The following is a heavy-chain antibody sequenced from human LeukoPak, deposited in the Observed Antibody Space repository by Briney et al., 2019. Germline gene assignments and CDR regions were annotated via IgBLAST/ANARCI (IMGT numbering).Heavy chain of an antibody. CDR3: ARERPDLAAAAGTIDY. Sequence: GGSLRLSCAASGFTFSSYWMSWVRQAPGKGLEWVANIKQDGSEKYYVDSVKGRFTISRDNAKNSLYLQMNSLRAEDTAVYYCARERPDLAAAAGTIDYWGQGTLVTVSS. D-gene: IGHD6-13*01. CDR2: IKQDGSEK. J-gene: IGHJ4*02. V-gene: IGHV3-7*01. CDR1: GFTFSSYW.